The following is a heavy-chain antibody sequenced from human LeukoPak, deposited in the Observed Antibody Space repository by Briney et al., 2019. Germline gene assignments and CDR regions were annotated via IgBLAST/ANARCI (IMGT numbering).Heavy chain of an antibody. Sequence: XKASXXXXXSXGIXXXRQAPGQGLEWMGWISAYNGNTNYAQKLQGRVTMTTDTSTSTAYMELRSLRSDDTAVYYCASEGSDYVGAFDIWGQGTMVTVSS. D-gene: IGHD4-23*01. J-gene: IGHJ3*02. CDR1: XXXXXSXG. CDR3: ASEGSDYVGAFDI. V-gene: IGHV1-18*01. CDR2: ISAYNGNT.